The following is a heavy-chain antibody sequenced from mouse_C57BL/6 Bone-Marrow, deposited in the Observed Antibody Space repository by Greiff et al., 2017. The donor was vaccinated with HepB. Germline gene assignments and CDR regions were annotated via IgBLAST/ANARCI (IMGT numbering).Heavy chain of an antibody. CDR3: ARYGACYGSSRGY. CDR2: ILPGSGST. CDR1: GYTFSGYW. J-gene: IGHJ2*01. Sequence: VKLMESGAELMKPGASVKLSCKATGYTFSGYWIEWVKQRPGHGLEWIGEILPGSGSTNYNVKFKGKATFTADTSSNSAYMQLSSLTTEDSAIYYCARYGACYGSSRGYWGQGTTLTVSS. D-gene: IGHD1-1*01. V-gene: IGHV1-9*01.